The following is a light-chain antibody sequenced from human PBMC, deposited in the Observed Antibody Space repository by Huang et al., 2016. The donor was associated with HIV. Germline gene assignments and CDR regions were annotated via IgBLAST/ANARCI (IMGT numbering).Light chain of an antibody. CDR2: LGS. CDR1: QSLLHNNGYNF. Sequence: DIVMTQSPVSLPVTPGEPASISCRSNQSLLHNNGYNFLDWYLQKPRQPPQLLVYLGSNRASGVPDRFSGSGSGTDFTLRITRVEAEDVGVYFCMQSLQIPWTFGQGTKVEI. CDR3: MQSLQIPWT. V-gene: IGKV2-28*01. J-gene: IGKJ1*01.